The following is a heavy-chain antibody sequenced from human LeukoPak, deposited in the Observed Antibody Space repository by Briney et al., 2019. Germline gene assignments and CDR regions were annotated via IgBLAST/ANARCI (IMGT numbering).Heavy chain of an antibody. Sequence: GGSLSPSCALYGLSFASKTMTWVRQAPGKGLEWVANINQDGSEKYYVDSVKGRFTISRDNAKHSLYLQMNSLRVEDTAVYYSLTQSSTSEPCGQGNLVTVSS. J-gene: IGHJ5*02. V-gene: IGHV3-7*01. CDR1: GLSFASKT. CDR2: INQDGSEK. D-gene: IGHD1-1*01. CDR3: LTQSSTSEP.